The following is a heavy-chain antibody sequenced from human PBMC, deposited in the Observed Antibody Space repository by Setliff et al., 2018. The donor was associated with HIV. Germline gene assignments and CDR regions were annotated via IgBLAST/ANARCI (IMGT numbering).Heavy chain of an antibody. CDR1: GGSISNSRYY. CDR3: ASRVYYYDSSGYLREEGFDP. J-gene: IGHJ5*02. D-gene: IGHD3-22*01. CDR2: IYYSGST. Sequence: SETLSLTCTVSGGSISNSRYYWSWIRQPPGKGLEWIGSIYYSGSTYYNPSLKSRVTISVDTSENQFSLKLSSVTAADAAVYYCASRVYYYDSSGYLREEGFDPWGQGTLVTVSS. V-gene: IGHV4-39*01.